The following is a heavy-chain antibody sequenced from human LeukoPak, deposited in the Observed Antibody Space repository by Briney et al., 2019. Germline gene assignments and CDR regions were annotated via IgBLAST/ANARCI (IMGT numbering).Heavy chain of an antibody. V-gene: IGHV1-46*01. CDR3: ARESDGDYGDSFDY. CDR1: GGTFSSYA. D-gene: IGHD4-17*01. Sequence: GASVKVSCKASGGTFSSYAISWVRQAPGQGLEWMGIINPSGGSTSYAQKFQGRVTMTRDMSTSTVYMELSSLRSEDTAVYYCARESDGDYGDSFDYWGQGTLVTVSS. CDR2: INPSGGST. J-gene: IGHJ4*02.